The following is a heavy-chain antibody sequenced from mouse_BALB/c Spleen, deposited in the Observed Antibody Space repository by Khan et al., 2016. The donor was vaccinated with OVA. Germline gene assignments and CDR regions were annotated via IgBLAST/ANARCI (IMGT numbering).Heavy chain of an antibody. D-gene: IGHD1-1*01. CDR3: ATSYFYGYYFDY. J-gene: IGHJ2*01. Sequence: EVHLVESGGGLVQPGGSRKLSCAASGFTFSNYGMHWDRQAPEKGLEWVAFISGDTSTFYYADTVQGRFTISRDNPKNTLFLQMTSLMSEDTARYYCATSYFYGYYFDYWGPGTTLTVSS. CDR2: ISGDTSTF. CDR1: GFTFSNYG. V-gene: IGHV5-17*02.